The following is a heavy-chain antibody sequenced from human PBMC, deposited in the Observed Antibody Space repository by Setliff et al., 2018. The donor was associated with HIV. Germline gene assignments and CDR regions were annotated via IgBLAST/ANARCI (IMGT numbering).Heavy chain of an antibody. Sequence: GASVKVSCKASGYTFSDYDVAWVRQAPGQGLEWMGWISGYSGHTSYAQKFQGRVTMTTDTSTSTAYMELSSLRSEDTAVYYCATRRGAKIFGVVITPYYYGMDVWGQGTTVTVS. CDR1: GYTFSDYD. CDR3: ATRRGAKIFGVVITPYYYGMDV. J-gene: IGHJ6*02. V-gene: IGHV1-18*01. D-gene: IGHD3-3*01. CDR2: ISGYSGHT.